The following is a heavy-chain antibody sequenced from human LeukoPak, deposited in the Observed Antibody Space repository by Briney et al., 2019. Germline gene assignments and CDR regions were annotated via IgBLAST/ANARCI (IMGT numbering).Heavy chain of an antibody. CDR1: GYTFTDYF. J-gene: IGHJ4*02. D-gene: IGHD4-17*01. CDR2: INPNSDGT. V-gene: IGHV1-2*02. CDR3: ARLAVTTGY. Sequence: ASVKVSCKAFGYTFTDYFIHWVRHAPGQGLEWMGWINPNSDGTNYAQKFQGRVTMTRDTSISTAYMELSRLRSDDTAVYYCARLAVTTGYWGQGTLVTVSS.